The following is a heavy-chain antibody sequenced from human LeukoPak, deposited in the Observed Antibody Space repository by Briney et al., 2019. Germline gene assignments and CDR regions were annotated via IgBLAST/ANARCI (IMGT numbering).Heavy chain of an antibody. CDR3: AREPPLERWFDT. V-gene: IGHV3-7*03. CDR1: GFIFSSYW. Sequence: PGGSLRLSCTASGFIFSSYWMSWVRQAPGKGLEWVANIKYDGSEKYYVDSVKGRFTISRDNAKNSLFLQMNSLRAEDTAVYYCAREPPLERWFDTWGQGSLVTVYS. CDR2: IKYDGSEK. D-gene: IGHD1-1*01. J-gene: IGHJ5*02.